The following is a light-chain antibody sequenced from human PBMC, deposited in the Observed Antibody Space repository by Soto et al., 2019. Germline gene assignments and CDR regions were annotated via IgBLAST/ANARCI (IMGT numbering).Light chain of an antibody. CDR2: DAS. CDR1: QSVSSY. J-gene: IGKJ1*01. V-gene: IGKV3-11*01. Sequence: EIVLTQSPATLSLSPGERATLSCRASQSVSSYLAWYQQKPGQAPRLLIYDASNRATVIPARFSGSGSGTDFSLTISSLEPEDFAVYYCQQRSNWATFGQGTKVDIK. CDR3: QQRSNWAT.